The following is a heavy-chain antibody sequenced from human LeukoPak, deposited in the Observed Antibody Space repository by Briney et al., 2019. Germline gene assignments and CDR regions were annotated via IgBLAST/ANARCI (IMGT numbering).Heavy chain of an antibody. Sequence: PSETLSLTCTVSGGSISSYYWSWIRQPAGTGLEWIGRIYTSGSTNYNPSLKSRVTISVDKSKNQFSLKLSSVTAADTAVYYCARAGYSGYVQFDPWGQGTLVTVSS. CDR1: GGSISSYY. V-gene: IGHV4-4*07. CDR2: IYTSGST. J-gene: IGHJ5*02. CDR3: ARAGYSGYVQFDP. D-gene: IGHD5-12*01.